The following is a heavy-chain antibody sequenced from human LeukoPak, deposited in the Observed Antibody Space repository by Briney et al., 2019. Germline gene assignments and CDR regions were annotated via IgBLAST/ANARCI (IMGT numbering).Heavy chain of an antibody. J-gene: IGHJ6*02. CDR2: INPNSGNT. Sequence: ASVKVSCKASGYTFTSYDINWVRQATGQGLEWMGWINPNSGNTGYAQKFQGRVTMTRNTSISTAYMELSSLRSEDTAVYYCARAPTGYSYGPYYYYYYGMDVWGQGTTVTVSS. D-gene: IGHD5-18*01. V-gene: IGHV1-8*01. CDR3: ARAPTGYSYGPYYYYYYGMDV. CDR1: GYTFTSYD.